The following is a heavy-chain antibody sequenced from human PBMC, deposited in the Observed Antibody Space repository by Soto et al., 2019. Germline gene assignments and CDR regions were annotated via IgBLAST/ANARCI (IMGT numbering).Heavy chain of an antibody. CDR1: GGTFSSYA. D-gene: IGHD3-3*01. CDR2: IIPIFGTA. CDR3: ARGARYDFWSGYYTRNWFDP. V-gene: IGHV1-69*01. J-gene: IGHJ5*02. Sequence: VKVSCKASGGTFSSYAISWVRQAPGQGLEWMGGIIPIFGTANYAQKFQGGVTITADESTSTAYMELSSLRSEDTAVYYCARGARYDFWSGYYTRNWFDPWGQGTLVTVSS.